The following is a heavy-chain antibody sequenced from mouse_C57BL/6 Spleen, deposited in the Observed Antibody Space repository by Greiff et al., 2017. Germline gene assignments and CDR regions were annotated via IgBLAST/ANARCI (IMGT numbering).Heavy chain of an antibody. D-gene: IGHD1-1*02. CDR2: IRLKSDNYAT. V-gene: IGHV6-3*01. CDR3: TVYMDYYAMDY. CDR1: GFTFSNYW. Sequence: EVKLMESGGGLVQPGGSMKLSCVASGFTFSNYWMNWVRQSPEKGLEWVAQIRLKSDNYATHYAESVKGRFTISRDDSKSSVYLQMNNLRAEDTGIYYCTVYMDYYAMDYWGQGTSVTVSS. J-gene: IGHJ4*01.